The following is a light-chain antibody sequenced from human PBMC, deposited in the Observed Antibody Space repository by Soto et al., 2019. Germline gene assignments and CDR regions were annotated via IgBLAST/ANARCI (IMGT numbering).Light chain of an antibody. J-gene: IGKJ1*01. CDR2: WAC. CDR1: QSVLYSSNNKNY. Sequence: DIVMTQSPDSLAVSLGERATINCKSSQSVLYSSNNKNYLAWYQQKPGQPPKLLIYWACTRESGVPDRFSVSGSGTDFTLTISSLKAEDEAVYYCQQYSSSPPAFGQGTKVEIK. V-gene: IGKV4-1*01. CDR3: QQYSSSPPA.